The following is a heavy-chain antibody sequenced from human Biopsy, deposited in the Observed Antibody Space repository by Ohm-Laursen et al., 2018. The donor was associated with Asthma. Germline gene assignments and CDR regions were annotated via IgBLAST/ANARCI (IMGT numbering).Heavy chain of an antibody. CDR1: SGSGGYMRSGNYY. J-gene: IGHJ6*02. D-gene: IGHD6-13*01. V-gene: IGHV4-39*01. CDR3: VRGSSSWHHGPLHYYYGLDV. Sequence: SETLSLTCSLSSGSGGYMRSGNYYWGWIRQPPGKGLEWIGSIYYSGTTYYNPSLESRVTVSADTSKNQFSLKLTSVTAADTAVYYCVRGSSSWHHGPLHYYYGLDVWGQGTTATV. CDR2: IYYSGTT.